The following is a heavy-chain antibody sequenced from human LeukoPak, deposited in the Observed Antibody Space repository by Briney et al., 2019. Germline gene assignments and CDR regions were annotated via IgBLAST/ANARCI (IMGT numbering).Heavy chain of an antibody. CDR1: GFTFSSYG. CDR3: ARGDCSGGSCYAGWFDP. J-gene: IGHJ5*02. V-gene: IGHV3-30*02. CDR2: IRYDGSNK. Sequence: PGGSLRLSCAASGFTFSSYGMHWVRQAPGKGLEWVAFIRYDGSNKYYADSVKGRFTISRDNSKNTLYLQMNSLRAEDTAVYYCARGDCSGGSCYAGWFDPWGQGTLVTVSS. D-gene: IGHD2-15*01.